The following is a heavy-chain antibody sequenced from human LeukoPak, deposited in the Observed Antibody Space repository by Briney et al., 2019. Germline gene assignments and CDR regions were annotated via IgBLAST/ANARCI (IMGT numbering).Heavy chain of an antibody. D-gene: IGHD2-8*02. J-gene: IGHJ6*02. CDR1: GGSISSGGYS. V-gene: IGHV4-30-2*01. Sequence: PSETLSLTCTVSGGSISSGGYSWSWIRQPPGKGLEWIGYIYHSGSTYYNPSLKSRVTISVDRSKNQFSLKLSSVTAADTAVYYCAAGDYGMDVWGQGTTVTVSS. CDR3: AAGDYGMDV. CDR2: IYHSGST.